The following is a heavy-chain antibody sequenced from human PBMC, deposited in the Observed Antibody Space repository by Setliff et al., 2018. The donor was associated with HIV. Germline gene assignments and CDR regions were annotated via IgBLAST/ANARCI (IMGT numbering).Heavy chain of an antibody. CDR2: IYYRGST. CDR3: ARGRYRSRWYASDHYYIDV. J-gene: IGHJ6*03. CDR1: GGSISSSSYY. D-gene: IGHD6-13*01. Sequence: SETLSLTCTVSGGSISSSSYYWGWIRQPPGKGLQWIGSIYYRGSTDYNPSLKSRVTMSVDTSKNQFSLKLRSVTAADTALYYCARGRYRSRWYASDHYYIDVWGKGTTVTVSS. V-gene: IGHV4-39*01.